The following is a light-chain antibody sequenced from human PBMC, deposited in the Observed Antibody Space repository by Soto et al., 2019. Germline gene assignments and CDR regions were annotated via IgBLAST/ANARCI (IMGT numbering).Light chain of an antibody. J-gene: IGKJ4*01. Sequence: IVLTQSPATLSLSPGDRATLSCRAGQSISTYLAWYQQKSDQAPRLLIYDASNRATGTPARFSGSGSGTDFTLTISSLEPEDSAVYYCQQRYVWLTFGGGTKVEIK. CDR1: QSISTY. CDR3: QQRYVWLT. V-gene: IGKV3-11*01. CDR2: DAS.